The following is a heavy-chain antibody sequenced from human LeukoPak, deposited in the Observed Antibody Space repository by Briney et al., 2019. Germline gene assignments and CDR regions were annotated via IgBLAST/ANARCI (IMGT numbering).Heavy chain of an antibody. CDR1: GVSISSYY. J-gene: IGHJ4*02. CDR2: IYYSGNT. D-gene: IGHD3-22*01. Sequence: SETLSLTCTVSGVSISSYYWSWIRQPPGKGLEWIGYIYYSGNTNYSPSLKSRVTISVDTSKNQFSLKLSSVTAADTAVYYCARGYYYDSSGLDYWGQGTLVTVSS. CDR3: ARGYYYDSSGLDY. V-gene: IGHV4-59*08.